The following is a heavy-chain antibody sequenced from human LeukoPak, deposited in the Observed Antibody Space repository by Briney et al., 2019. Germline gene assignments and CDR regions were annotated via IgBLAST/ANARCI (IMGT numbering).Heavy chain of an antibody. D-gene: IGHD1-14*01. Sequence: SETLSLTCTVSSDSFSSYYWSWIRQPPGKGLEWIGYIYYSGSSNYNPSLKSRVTMSVDTSKSQFSLKVGSVTAADTAVYYCARTEYYFDHWGQGTLVTVSS. CDR2: IYYSGSS. CDR3: ARTEYYFDH. J-gene: IGHJ4*02. V-gene: IGHV4-59*01. CDR1: SDSFSSYY.